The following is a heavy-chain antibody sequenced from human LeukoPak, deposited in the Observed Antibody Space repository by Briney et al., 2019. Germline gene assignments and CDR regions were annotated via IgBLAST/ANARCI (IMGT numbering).Heavy chain of an antibody. V-gene: IGHV3-7*01. Sequence: PGGSLRLSCAASGFTFSSYWMSWVRQAPGKGLEWVANIKQDGSEKYYVDSVKGRFTISRDNAKNSLYLQMNSLRAEDTAVYYCASLWFGELYYHYMDVWGKGTTVTVSS. J-gene: IGHJ6*03. D-gene: IGHD3-10*01. CDR1: GFTFSSYW. CDR3: ASLWFGELYYHYMDV. CDR2: IKQDGSEK.